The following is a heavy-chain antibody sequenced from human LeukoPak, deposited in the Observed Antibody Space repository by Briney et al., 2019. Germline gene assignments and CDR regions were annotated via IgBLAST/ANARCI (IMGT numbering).Heavy chain of an antibody. J-gene: IGHJ5*02. CDR3: ARGGDGYNYH. CDR2: IFTYNGNT. CDR1: GYSFSNHG. V-gene: IGHV1-18*01. Sequence: ASVKVSCKASGYSFSNHGVTWVRQAPGQGLEWMGWIFTYNGNTNYAQKLQGRVTMTTDTSTSTAYMELRSLRSDDTAVYYCARGGDGYNYHWGQGTLVTVSS. D-gene: IGHD5-24*01.